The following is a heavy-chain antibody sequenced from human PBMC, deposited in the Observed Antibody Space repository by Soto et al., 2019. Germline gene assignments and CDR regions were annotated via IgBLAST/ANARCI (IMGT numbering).Heavy chain of an antibody. V-gene: IGHV3-21*01. J-gene: IGHJ4*02. CDR1: GFTFSSHS. CDR2: ITSSSSYI. D-gene: IGHD6-19*01. CDR3: AREPGVSSGWYVDY. Sequence: SCAASGFTFSSHSMNWVRQAPGKGLEWVSSITSSSSYINYADSVKGRFTTSRDNAKTSLYLQMNSLRAEDTAVYYCAREPGVSSGWYVDYWGQGTLVTVSS.